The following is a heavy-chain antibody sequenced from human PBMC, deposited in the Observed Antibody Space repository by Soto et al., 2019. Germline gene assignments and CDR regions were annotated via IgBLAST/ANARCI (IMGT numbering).Heavy chain of an antibody. V-gene: IGHV1-18*01. Sequence: HVQLVQSGGELKKPGASVKVSCNTSGYTFNTYFITWVRQAPRQGLEWMGWISPHNGNTNYAEKFQGRVTMTADTITKTAYMELSNLRIDDTAVYYCARDTGNSFDYWGQGTPVTVSS. J-gene: IGHJ4*02. CDR2: ISPHNGNT. CDR1: GYTFNTYF. CDR3: ARDTGNSFDY.